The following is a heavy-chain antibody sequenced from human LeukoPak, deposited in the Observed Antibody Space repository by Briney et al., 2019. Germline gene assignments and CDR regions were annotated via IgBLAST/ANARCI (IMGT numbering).Heavy chain of an antibody. D-gene: IGHD6-19*01. V-gene: IGHV7-4-1*02. Sequence: NTNTGNPTYAQGFTGRFVFSLDTSVSTAYLQISSLKAEDTAVYYCARDYSSGWYPLHYFDYWGQGTLVTVSS. CDR2: NTNTGNP. J-gene: IGHJ4*02. CDR3: ARDYSSGWYPLHYFDY.